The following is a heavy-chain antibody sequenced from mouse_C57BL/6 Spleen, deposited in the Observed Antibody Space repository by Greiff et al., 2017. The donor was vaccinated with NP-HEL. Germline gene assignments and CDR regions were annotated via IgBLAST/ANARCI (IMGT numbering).Heavy chain of an antibody. CDR3: ARNSNYGAWFAY. CDR2: INPNNGGT. Sequence: EVQLQQSGPELVKPGASVKIPCNASGYTFTDYNMDWVKQSHGKSLEWIGDINPNNGGTIYNQKFKGKATLTVDKSSSTAYMELRSLTSEDTAVYYCARNSNYGAWFAYWGQGTLVTVSA. V-gene: IGHV1-18*01. CDR1: GYTFTDYN. J-gene: IGHJ3*01. D-gene: IGHD2-5*01.